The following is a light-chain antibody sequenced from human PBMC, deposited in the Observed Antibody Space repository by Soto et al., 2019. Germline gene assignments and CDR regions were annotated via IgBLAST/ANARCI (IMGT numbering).Light chain of an antibody. CDR3: QEYGSSPWT. Sequence: EIVLTQSPGTLSLSPGERATLSCRASQSVSSSYLAWYQQKPGQAPRLLIYGASSRATGIPDRFSGSVSGTDFTLTISKLEAEDCAGYDCQEYGSSPWTVGQGTKVEIK. CDR2: GAS. CDR1: QSVSSSY. J-gene: IGKJ1*01. V-gene: IGKV3-20*01.